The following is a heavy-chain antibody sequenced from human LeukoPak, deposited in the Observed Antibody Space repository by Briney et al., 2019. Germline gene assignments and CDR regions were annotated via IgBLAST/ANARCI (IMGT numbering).Heavy chain of an antibody. CDR3: ATYTLGYCSGGSCYETTPLDY. J-gene: IGHJ4*02. CDR2: IYHSGST. D-gene: IGHD2-15*01. Sequence: SETLSLTCAVSGGSISSSNWWSWVRQPPGKGLEWIGEIYHSGSTNYNPSLKSRVTISVDKSKNQFSLKLSSVTAADTAVYYCATYTLGYCSGGSCYETTPLDYWGQGTLVTVSS. CDR1: GGSISSSNW. V-gene: IGHV4-4*02.